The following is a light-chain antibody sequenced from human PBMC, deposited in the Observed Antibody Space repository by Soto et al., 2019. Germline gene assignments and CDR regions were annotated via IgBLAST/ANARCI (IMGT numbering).Light chain of an antibody. CDR2: KAS. CDR3: LQNHTYPRT. Sequence: IHMTHSPSSLSASLGDIVTITFRASHSISSWLAWYQQKPGKAPKLLIYKASSLESGVPSRFSGSGSGTEFTLTISSLQPDDSATYYCLQNHTYPRTFGQGTKVDIK. V-gene: IGKV1-5*03. CDR1: HSISSW. J-gene: IGKJ1*01.